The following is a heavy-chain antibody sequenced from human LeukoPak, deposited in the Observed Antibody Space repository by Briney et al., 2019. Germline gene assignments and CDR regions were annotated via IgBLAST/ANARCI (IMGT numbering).Heavy chain of an antibody. CDR2: MNPNSGNT. V-gene: IGHV1-8*01. CDR1: GYTFTSYD. D-gene: IGHD2-2*01. J-gene: IGHJ4*02. CDR3: ARAQRYCAGTSCYAPVAY. Sequence: ASVKASCKASGYTFTSYDINWVRQATGQGLEWMGWMNPNSGNTDYAPKFQGRVTMTRNTSITTAYMELSSLRSEDTAVYYCARAQRYCAGTSCYAPVAYWGQGTLVTVSS.